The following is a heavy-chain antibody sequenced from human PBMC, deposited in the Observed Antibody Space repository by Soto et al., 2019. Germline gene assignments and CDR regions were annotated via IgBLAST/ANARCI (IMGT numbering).Heavy chain of an antibody. CDR1: AGTLNNYA. CDR2: ILPVSAPP. Sequence: SVKVSCKASAGTLNNYAINWVRQAPGQGLEWVGGILPVSAPPDYAQKFQGRVSITADHSTGTVYMELSRLKSDDTAVYFCATDSNYDASNSFWGQGTLVTVSS. D-gene: IGHD3-3*01. CDR3: ATDSNYDASNSF. J-gene: IGHJ4*02. V-gene: IGHV1-69*13.